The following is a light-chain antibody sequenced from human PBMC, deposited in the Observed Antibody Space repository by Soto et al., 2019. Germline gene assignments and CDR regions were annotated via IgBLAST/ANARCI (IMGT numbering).Light chain of an antibody. Sequence: EIVLTQSPGTLSLSPGERATLSCRASQSVSSSYLAWYQQKPGQAPRLLIYDASNRATGIPARFSGSGSGTDFTLTISTLEPVDFAVYYCQQCSSWPHTFGRGTKLEIK. J-gene: IGKJ2*01. CDR1: QSVSSSY. CDR2: DAS. V-gene: IGKV3D-20*02. CDR3: QQCSSWPHT.